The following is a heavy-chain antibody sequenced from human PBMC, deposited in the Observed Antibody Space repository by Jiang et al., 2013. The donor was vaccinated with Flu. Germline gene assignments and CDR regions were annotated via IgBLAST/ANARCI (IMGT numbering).Heavy chain of an antibody. CDR3: ARGPLYDFWSGLLGYYFDY. CDR1: GYTFTSYY. V-gene: IGHV1-46*01. CDR2: INPSGGST. J-gene: IGHJ4*02. Sequence: GAEVKKPGASVKVSCKASGYTFTSYYMHWVRQAPGQGLEWMGIINPSGGSTSYAQKFQGRVTMTRDTSTSTVYMELSSLRSEDTAVYYCARGPLYDFWSGLLGYYFDYWGQGTLVTVSS. D-gene: IGHD3-3*01.